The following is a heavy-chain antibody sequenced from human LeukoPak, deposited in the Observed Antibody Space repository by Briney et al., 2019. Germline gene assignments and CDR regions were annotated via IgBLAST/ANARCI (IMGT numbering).Heavy chain of an antibody. CDR3: ARHDPGWFDT. J-gene: IGHJ5*02. Sequence: SETLSLTCTVSGGSISSSYWSWVRQPPGKGLEWIGYIHYSGSTNYNPSLKSRATISVDTSKAHFSLKLSSATATDTAAYYCARHDPGWFDTWGQGTLVTVSS. V-gene: IGHV4-59*08. CDR2: IHYSGST. CDR1: GGSISSSY. D-gene: IGHD7-27*01.